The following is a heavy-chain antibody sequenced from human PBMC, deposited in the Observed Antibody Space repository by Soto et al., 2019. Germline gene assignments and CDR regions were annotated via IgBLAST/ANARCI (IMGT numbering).Heavy chain of an antibody. V-gene: IGHV4-38-2*01. CDR3: AGTDYSYYYYAMDV. J-gene: IGHJ6*02. Sequence: SETLSLTCAVSGGSIIISYDWAWIRQPPGRGLEWIAINYHTWTTYDTPSLVSRVTISVDTSKNQFSLKLSSATAADTAVYYCAGTDYSYYYYAMDVWGQGATVTVSS. CDR2: NYHTWTT. CDR1: GGSIIISYD.